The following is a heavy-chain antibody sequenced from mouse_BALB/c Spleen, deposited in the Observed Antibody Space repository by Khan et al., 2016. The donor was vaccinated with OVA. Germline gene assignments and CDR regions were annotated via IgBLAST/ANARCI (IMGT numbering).Heavy chain of an antibody. D-gene: IGHD2-10*01. CDR3: ARAYYGNYREAMDY. CDR1: GFSLTNYG. CDR2: IWSDGST. Sequence: QVQLKQSGPGLVAPSQSLSITCTISGFSLTNYGVHWIRQPPGKGLEWLVVIWSDGSTTYNSALKSRLSISKDNSKSQVFLKMNSLQTDDTAMYYCARAYYGNYREAMDYWGQGTSVTVSS. J-gene: IGHJ4*01. V-gene: IGHV2-6-1*01.